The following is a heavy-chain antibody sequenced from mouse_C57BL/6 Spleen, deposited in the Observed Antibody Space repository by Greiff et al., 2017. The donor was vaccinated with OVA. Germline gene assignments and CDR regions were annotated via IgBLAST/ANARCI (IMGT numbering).Heavy chain of an antibody. CDR1: GYTFTDYE. Sequence: QVQLQQSGAELVRPGASVTLSCKASGYTFTDYEMHWVKQTPVPGLEWIGAIDPETGGTAYNQKFKGKAILTADKSSSTAYMELHSLTSEDSAVYYCTRSTLYYFDYWGQGTTLTVSS. D-gene: IGHD6-1*01. J-gene: IGHJ2*01. V-gene: IGHV1-15*01. CDR3: TRSTLYYFDY. CDR2: IDPETGGT.